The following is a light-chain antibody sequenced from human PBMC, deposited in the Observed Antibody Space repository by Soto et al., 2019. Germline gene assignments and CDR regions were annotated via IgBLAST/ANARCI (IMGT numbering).Light chain of an antibody. J-gene: IGKJ2*01. CDR3: QQYDNLPYT. CDR1: QDISNY. Sequence: DIQMTQSPSSLSASVGDRVTITCQASQDISNYLNWYQQKPGKAPKLLIYDASNLETRVPSRFSASGSGTDFTFTISSLQPEDIATYYCQQYDNLPYTFGQGTKLEIK. V-gene: IGKV1-33*01. CDR2: DAS.